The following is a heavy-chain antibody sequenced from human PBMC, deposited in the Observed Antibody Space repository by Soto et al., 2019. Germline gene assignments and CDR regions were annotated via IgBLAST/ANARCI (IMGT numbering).Heavy chain of an antibody. D-gene: IGHD2-21*02. CDR1: GYTFTRYG. CDR3: AREGDVPYYYYGMDV. Sequence: QVHLVQSGAEVKKPGASVKVSCKTSGYTFTRYGISWVRQAPGQGLEWMGWISGYDGRTNFAQKVQDRVTMTTDTSTNKGYMELRSLRSDDTDVYYCAREGDVPYYYYGMDVWGQGTTVTVSS. J-gene: IGHJ6*02. CDR2: ISGYDGRT. V-gene: IGHV1-18*01.